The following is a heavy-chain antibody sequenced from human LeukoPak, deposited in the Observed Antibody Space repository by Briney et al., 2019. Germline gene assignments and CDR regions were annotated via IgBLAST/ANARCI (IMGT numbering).Heavy chain of an antibody. J-gene: IGHJ4*02. CDR2: IYYSGST. D-gene: IGHD6-13*01. CDR3: ARRIAAAGRVDY. Sequence: SETLSLTCTVSGDSISSYYWSWIRQPPGKGLEWIGYIYYSGSTNYNPSLKSRVSISVDTSKNQFSLKLSSVTAADTAVYYCARRIAAAGRVDYWGQGTLVTVSS. V-gene: IGHV4-59*08. CDR1: GDSISSYY.